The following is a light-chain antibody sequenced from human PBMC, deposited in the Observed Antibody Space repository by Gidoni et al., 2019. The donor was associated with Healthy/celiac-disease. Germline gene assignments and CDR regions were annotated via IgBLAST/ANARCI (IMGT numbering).Light chain of an antibody. CDR1: QGISTY. CDR3: QQYNSYPYT. J-gene: IGKJ2*01. CDR2: AAS. Sequence: TCRASQGISTYLAWFQQKPGKVPKSLIYAASSLQSGVPSKFSGSGSGTDFTLTISSLQPEDFATYYCQQYNSYPYTFGQGTKLEIK. V-gene: IGKV1-16*02.